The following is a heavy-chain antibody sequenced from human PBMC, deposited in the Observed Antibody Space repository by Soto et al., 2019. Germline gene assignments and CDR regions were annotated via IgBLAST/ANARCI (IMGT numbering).Heavy chain of an antibody. J-gene: IGHJ4*02. V-gene: IGHV4-30-4*01. CDR3: ARDVLDTTGDYYFDY. D-gene: IGHD4-17*01. CDR1: GVSISSGDFY. Sequence: PSETLSLTCTVSGVSISSGDFYWSWIRQPPGKGLEWIGYIYHTGSSQYHPSLRGRVAFSMDTSKNQFSLELRSVTAADTAMYYCARDVLDTTGDYYFDYWGQGSMVTVSS. CDR2: IYHTGSS.